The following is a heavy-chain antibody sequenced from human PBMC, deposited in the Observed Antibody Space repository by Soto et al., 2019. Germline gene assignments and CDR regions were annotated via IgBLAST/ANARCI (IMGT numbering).Heavy chain of an antibody. D-gene: IGHD6-25*01. V-gene: IGHV3-21*01. CDR1: GFTFSSYS. J-gene: IGHJ4*02. Sequence: PGGSLRLSCAASGFTFSSYSMNWVRQAPGKGLEWVSSISSSSSYIYYADSVKGRFTISRDNAKNSLYLQMNSLRAEDTAVYYFSKVVEAGRTDKGYFDYWGQGTLVTVSS. CDR2: ISSSSSYI. CDR3: SKVVEAGRTDKGYFDY.